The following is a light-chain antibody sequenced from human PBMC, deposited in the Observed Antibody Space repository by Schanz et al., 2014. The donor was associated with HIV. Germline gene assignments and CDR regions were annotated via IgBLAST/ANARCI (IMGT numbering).Light chain of an antibody. J-gene: IGKJ4*01. V-gene: IGKV3-20*01. CDR1: QSISNN. CDR3: QQSGDSGGT. CDR2: GAS. Sequence: EIVMTQSPATLYVSPGEGATLSCRASQSISNNLAWYQHKPGQAPRLLIYGASSRATGIPDRFSGGGSGTDFTLTISRLEPEDFAVYYCQQSGDSGGTFGGGTKVEIK.